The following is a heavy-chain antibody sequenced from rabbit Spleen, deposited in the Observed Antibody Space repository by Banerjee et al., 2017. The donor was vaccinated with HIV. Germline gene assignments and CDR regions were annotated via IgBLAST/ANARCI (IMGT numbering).Heavy chain of an antibody. D-gene: IGHD1-1*01. V-gene: IGHV1S45*01. CDR1: GIDFSTYSY. Sequence: QEQLEESGGGLVKPGGTLTLTCKASGIDFSTYSYMCWVRQAPGKGLEWIACIDTGDGDTYFANWAKGRFTISKTSSTTVTLQMTSLTAADTATYFCARNYVNAFDPWGQGTLVTVS. J-gene: IGHJ2*01. CDR3: ARNYVNAFDP. CDR2: IDTGDGDT.